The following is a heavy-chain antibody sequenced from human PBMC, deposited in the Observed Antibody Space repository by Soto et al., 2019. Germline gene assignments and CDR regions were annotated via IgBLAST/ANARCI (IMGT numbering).Heavy chain of an antibody. Sequence: PSETLSLTCTVSGVSIHNSHSFWAWIRQPPGKGLQFIASVYHNGGAHYNSSLKSRVTISADTANNQVSLRMRSLTAADTAFYYCGRVVEGATRHTDPDSWGQGILVTVSS. CDR2: VYHNGGA. J-gene: IGHJ5*01. CDR1: GVSIHNSHSF. V-gene: IGHV4-39*01. D-gene: IGHD2-21*01. CDR3: GRVVEGATRHTDPDS.